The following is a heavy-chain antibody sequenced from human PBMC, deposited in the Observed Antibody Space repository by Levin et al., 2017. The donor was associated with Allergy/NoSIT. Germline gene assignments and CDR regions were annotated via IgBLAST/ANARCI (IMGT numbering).Heavy chain of an antibody. CDR3: ARAEYYYYMDV. CDR2: IYSGGST. Sequence: GGSLRLSCAASGFIVSTNYMNWVRQARGKGLEWVSVIYSGGSTYYADSVKGRFTISRDNSKNTLFLQMNSLRAEDTAVYYCARAEYYYYMDVWGKGTTVTVSS. CDR1: GFIVSTNY. V-gene: IGHV3-53*01. J-gene: IGHJ6*03.